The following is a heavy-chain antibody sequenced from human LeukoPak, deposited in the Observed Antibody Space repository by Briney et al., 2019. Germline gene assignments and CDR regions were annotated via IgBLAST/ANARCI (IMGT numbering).Heavy chain of an antibody. Sequence: PGGSLRLSCAASGFTFSSYGMHWVRQAPGKGLEGVAVISYDGSNKYYADSVKGRFTISSDNSKNTLYLQMNSLRAEDTAVYYCAKVSPGYSSSWYEALDYWGQGTLVTVSS. J-gene: IGHJ4*02. V-gene: IGHV3-30*18. D-gene: IGHD6-13*01. CDR2: ISYDGSNK. CDR1: GFTFSSYG. CDR3: AKVSPGYSSSWYEALDY.